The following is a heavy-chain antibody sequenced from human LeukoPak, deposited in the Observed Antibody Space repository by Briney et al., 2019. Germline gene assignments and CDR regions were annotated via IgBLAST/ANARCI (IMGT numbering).Heavy chain of an antibody. V-gene: IGHV1-18*01. CDR1: GYTFTSYG. D-gene: IGHD1-26*01. CDR2: IGAYNGNT. Sequence: PKGSLKLSCAASGYTFTSYGISWVRQAPGQRLKWMGWIGAYNGNTTSAQNLQGRVTMTTDTSTSTAYMELRSLRSDDTAVYYCARGHSGSYLDAFDIWGQATMVTVSS. J-gene: IGHJ3*02. CDR3: ARGHSGSYLDAFDI.